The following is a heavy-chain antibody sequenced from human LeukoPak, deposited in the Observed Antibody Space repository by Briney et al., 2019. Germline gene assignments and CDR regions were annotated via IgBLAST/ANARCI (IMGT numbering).Heavy chain of an antibody. V-gene: IGHV4-59*01. D-gene: IGHD6-13*01. CDR1: GASITSSY. J-gene: IGHJ4*02. CDR3: ARQNPAASGQGLDY. Sequence: PSETLSLTCTVSGASITSSYWSWIRQPPGEGLEWIGYLFYSGTTSYNPSLKSRVTVSVDTSENQFSLNLSSVTAADTAVYYCARQNPAASGQGLDYWGQGTLVTVSS. CDR2: LFYSGTT.